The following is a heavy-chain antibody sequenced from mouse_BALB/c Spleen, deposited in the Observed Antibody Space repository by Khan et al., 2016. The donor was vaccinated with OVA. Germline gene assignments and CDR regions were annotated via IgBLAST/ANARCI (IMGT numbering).Heavy chain of an antibody. J-gene: IGHJ1*01. CDR2: IHYSGST. CDR3: DRSATTVVAYWYFDV. V-gene: IGHV3-1*02. Sequence: EVKLHESGPDLVKPSQSLSLTCTVTGYSITSGYSWHWIRQLPGNKLECMCYIHYSGSTNYNPSLKSRISITRDTSKNQFFLQLNSVTTEDTATYYCDRSATTVVAYWYFDVWGAGTTVTVSS. CDR1: GYSITSGYS. D-gene: IGHD1-1*01.